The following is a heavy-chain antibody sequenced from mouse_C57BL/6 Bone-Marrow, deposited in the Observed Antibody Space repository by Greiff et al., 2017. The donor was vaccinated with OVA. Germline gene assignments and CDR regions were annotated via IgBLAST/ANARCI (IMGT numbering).Heavy chain of an antibody. CDR3: AKDYDGLAY. D-gene: IGHD2-4*01. Sequence: VQRVESGAELVRPGTSVKVSCKASGYAFTNYLIEWVKQRPGQGLEWIGVINPGSGGTNYNEKFKGKATLTAAKSSSTAYMQLSSLTSEDSAVYFCAKDYDGLAYWGQGTLVTVSA. CDR1: GYAFTNYL. CDR2: INPGSGGT. J-gene: IGHJ3*01. V-gene: IGHV1-54*01.